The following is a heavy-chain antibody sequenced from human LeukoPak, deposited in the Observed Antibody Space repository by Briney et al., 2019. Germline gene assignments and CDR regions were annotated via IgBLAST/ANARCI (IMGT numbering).Heavy chain of an antibody. V-gene: IGHV1-18*01. CDR2: ISVYSGNT. J-gene: IGHJ5*02. CDR3: ARHVRAVMNVWFDP. CDR1: GYTFTNHD. Sequence: ASVKVACKASGYTFTNHDISWLRQAPGQGLEWMGWISVYSGNTNYAQDFQGRVTMTTDTSTSTAYMELRSLRADDTAVYYCARHVRAVMNVWFDPWGQGTLVSVSS. D-gene: IGHD1-1*01.